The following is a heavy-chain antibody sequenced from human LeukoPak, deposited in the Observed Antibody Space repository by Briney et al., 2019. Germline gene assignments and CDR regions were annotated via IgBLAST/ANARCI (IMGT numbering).Heavy chain of an antibody. CDR1: GFTFSSYG. D-gene: IGHD3-16*01. J-gene: IGHJ4*02. Sequence: PGRSLRLSCAASGFTFSSYGMHWVRQAPGKGLEWVAVISYDGSNKYYADSVKGRFTISRDNSKNTLYLQMNSLRAEDTAIYYCAKVSVCYGCYLDYWGQGTLVTVS. CDR3: AKVSVCYGCYLDY. CDR2: ISYDGSNK. V-gene: IGHV3-30*18.